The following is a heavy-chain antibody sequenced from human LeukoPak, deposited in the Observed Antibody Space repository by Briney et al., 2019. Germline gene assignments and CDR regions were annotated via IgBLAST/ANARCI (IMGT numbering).Heavy chain of an antibody. Sequence: GGSLRLSCAASGFTFSSYAMSWVRQAPGKGLEWVSAISGSGGSTHYADSVKGRFTISRDNSKNTLYLQMNSLRAEDTAVYYCAKAQDIVVVPGGVFDYWGQGTLVTVSS. D-gene: IGHD2-2*01. V-gene: IGHV3-23*01. CDR1: GFTFSSYA. CDR3: AKAQDIVVVPGGVFDY. J-gene: IGHJ4*02. CDR2: ISGSGGST.